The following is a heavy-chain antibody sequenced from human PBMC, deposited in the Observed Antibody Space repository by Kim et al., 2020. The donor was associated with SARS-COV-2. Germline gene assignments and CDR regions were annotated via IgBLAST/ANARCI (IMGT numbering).Heavy chain of an antibody. CDR3: ARWPVAGLSDY. J-gene: IGHJ4*02. V-gene: IGHV5-10-1*01. Sequence: TNYSPSFQGHVTISADKSISTAYLQWSSLKASDTAMYYCARWPVAGLSDYWGQGTLVTVSS. CDR2: T. D-gene: IGHD6-19*01.